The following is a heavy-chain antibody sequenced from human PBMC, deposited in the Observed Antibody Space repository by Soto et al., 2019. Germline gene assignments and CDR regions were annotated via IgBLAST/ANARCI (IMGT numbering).Heavy chain of an antibody. CDR2: IYYSGST. J-gene: IGHJ4*02. CDR3: VKCFRSSTICYSGPFDY. D-gene: IGHD2-2*01. Sequence: SETLSVTCTVSGGSISSSSYYWGWIRQPPGKGLEWIGSIYYSGSTYYNPSLKSRVTISVDTSRNTLYLQMSSLISEDTAVYYCVKCFRSSTICYSGPFDYWGQGTLVTVSS. V-gene: IGHV4-39*01. CDR1: GGSISSSSYY.